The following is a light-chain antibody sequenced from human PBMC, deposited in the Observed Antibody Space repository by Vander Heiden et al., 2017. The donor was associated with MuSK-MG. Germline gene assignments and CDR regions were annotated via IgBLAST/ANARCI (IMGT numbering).Light chain of an antibody. Sequence: SYVLTQPPSVSVSPGKTATITCGGNNIGDKSVHWYQQRPGQAPVVVIYYDSDRPSGIPERFSGSNSGNTATLIISRVAAGDEADYYCQVWDSSSDHPVFGGGTKMTVL. J-gene: IGLJ2*01. CDR3: QVWDSSSDHPV. V-gene: IGLV3-21*04. CDR1: NIGDKS. CDR2: YDS.